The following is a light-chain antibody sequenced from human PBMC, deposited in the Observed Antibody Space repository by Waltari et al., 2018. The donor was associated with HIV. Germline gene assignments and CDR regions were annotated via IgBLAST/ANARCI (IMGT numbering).Light chain of an antibody. V-gene: IGLV3-25*03. Sequence: YEPTQAPSVPVSPGQTARLNCSGAQLPKQYANRYQQKPGPAPLLVILKDNAEPSGIPVRFSGSSSGTTVTLTISGVQAEDEADYDCQSTDISGTLSVVFGGGTKLTVL. CDR3: QSTDISGTLSVV. J-gene: IGLJ2*01. CDR2: KDN. CDR1: QLPKQY.